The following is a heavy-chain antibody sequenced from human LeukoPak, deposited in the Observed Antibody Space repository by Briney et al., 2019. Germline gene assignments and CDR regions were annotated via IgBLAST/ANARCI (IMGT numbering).Heavy chain of an antibody. V-gene: IGHV3-30*02. CDR1: GFTFSSYG. Sequence: GGSLRLSCAASGFTFSSYGMHWVRQAPGKGLEWVAFIRYDGSNKYYADSVRGRFTMSRDNSKNTLYLKMNSLRAEDTAVYYCAKDSYYYGSGSYFYFYYYMDVWGKGTTVTISS. D-gene: IGHD3-10*01. J-gene: IGHJ6*03. CDR3: AKDSYYYGSGSYFYFYYYMDV. CDR2: IRYDGSNK.